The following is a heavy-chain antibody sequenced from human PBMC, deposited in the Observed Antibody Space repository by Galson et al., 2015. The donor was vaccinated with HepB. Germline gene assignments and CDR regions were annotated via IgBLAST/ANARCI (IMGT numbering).Heavy chain of an antibody. J-gene: IGHJ4*02. V-gene: IGHV3-30*18. CDR1: GFTFSSYG. CDR3: AKGRYSSSWYHMH. D-gene: IGHD6-13*01. CDR2: ISYDGSNK. Sequence: SLRLSCAASGFTFSSYGMHWVRQAPGKGLEWVAVISYDGSNKYYADSVKGRFTISRDNSKNTLYLQMNSLRAEDTAVYYCAKGRYSSSWYHMHWGQGTLVTVSS.